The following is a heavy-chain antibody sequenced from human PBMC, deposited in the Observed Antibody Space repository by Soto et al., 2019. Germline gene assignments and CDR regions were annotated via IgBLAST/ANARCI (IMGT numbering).Heavy chain of an antibody. D-gene: IGHD3-3*01. Sequence: QVQLVQSGAEVKKPGASVKVSCRASGSTFSTSAIHWVRQAPGQRLEWMGWINAGNGHTKYSQIFQGRVTITRNTSASTAYLELNALRSEDAAIYYCVRGPSAYFNYFDPWGQGTLVTVSS. CDR2: INAGNGHT. V-gene: IGHV1-3*01. CDR3: VRGPSAYFNYFDP. CDR1: GSTFSTSA. J-gene: IGHJ5*02.